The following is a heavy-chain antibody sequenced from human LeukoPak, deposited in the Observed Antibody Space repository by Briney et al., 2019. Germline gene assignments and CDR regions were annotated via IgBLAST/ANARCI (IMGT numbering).Heavy chain of an antibody. CDR3: AGGPYQLLYWFDP. CDR2: IYYSGST. Sequence: PSETLSLTCTVSGGSISNYYRSWIRQPPGKGLEWIGYIYYSGSTNYNPSLKSRVTISVDTSKNQFSLKLSSVTAADTAVYYCAGGPYQLLYWFDPWGQGTLVTVSS. V-gene: IGHV4-59*01. CDR1: GGSISNYY. J-gene: IGHJ5*02. D-gene: IGHD2-2*01.